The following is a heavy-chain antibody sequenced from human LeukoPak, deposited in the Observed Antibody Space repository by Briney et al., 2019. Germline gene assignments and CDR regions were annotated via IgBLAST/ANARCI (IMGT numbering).Heavy chain of an antibody. J-gene: IGHJ3*02. CDR1: GDSISSNCAA. V-gene: IGHV6-1*01. Sequence: SQTLSLTCAISGDSISSNCAAWDWIRQSPSRGLEWLGRTYYRSKWYNDYAVSVKSRITINPDTSKNQFSLQLTSVTPEDTAVYYWAREASLTGDAFDIWGQGTMVTVSS. CDR2: TYYRSKWYN. CDR3: AREASLTGDAFDI. D-gene: IGHD7-27*01.